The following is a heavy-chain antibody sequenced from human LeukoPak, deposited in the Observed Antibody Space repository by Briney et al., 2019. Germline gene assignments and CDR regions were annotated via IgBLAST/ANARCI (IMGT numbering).Heavy chain of an antibody. D-gene: IGHD6-13*01. CDR1: GFTFSNYW. J-gene: IGHJ6*03. CDR3: ARVGRSGQLAGGDYYYYMDV. CDR2: ISYDGSNK. Sequence: PGGSLRLSCAASGFTFSNYWMSWVRQAPGKGLEWVAVISYDGSNKYYADSVKGRFTISRDNSKNTLYLQMNSLRAEDTAVYYCARVGRSGQLAGGDYYYYMDVWGKGTTVTVSS. V-gene: IGHV3-30*03.